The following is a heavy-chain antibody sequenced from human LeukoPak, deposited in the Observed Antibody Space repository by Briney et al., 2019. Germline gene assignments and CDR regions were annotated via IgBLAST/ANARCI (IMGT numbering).Heavy chain of an antibody. V-gene: IGHV3-30*02. CDR1: GLTFTHHG. CDR2: IGVDGSQK. J-gene: IGHJ2*01. Sequence: GGSLRLSCAASGLTFTHHGFHPVRQAPGKGLEWVALIGVDGSQKYYVDSLKGRITISRDNSRNTVDLQMTSLTVGDTAVYFCVVVLGPAAVWQFDIWGRGTLVTVSS. D-gene: IGHD2-2*01. CDR3: VVVLGPAAVWQFDI.